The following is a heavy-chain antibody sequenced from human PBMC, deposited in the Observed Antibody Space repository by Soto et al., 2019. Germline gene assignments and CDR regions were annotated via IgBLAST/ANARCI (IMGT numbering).Heavy chain of an antibody. CDR3: ARGSIAAAGTDYYGMDV. Sequence: ASVKVSCKASGYTFTGYYMHWVRQAPGQGLEWMGWINPNSGGTNYAQKFQGWVTMTRDTSISTAYMELSRQRSDDTAVYYCARGSIAAAGTDYYGMDVWGQGTTVTVSS. V-gene: IGHV1-2*04. CDR2: INPNSGGT. CDR1: GYTFTGYY. J-gene: IGHJ6*02. D-gene: IGHD6-13*01.